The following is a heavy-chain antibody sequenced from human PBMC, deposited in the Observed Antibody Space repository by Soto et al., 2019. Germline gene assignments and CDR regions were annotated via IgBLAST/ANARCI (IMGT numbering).Heavy chain of an antibody. V-gene: IGHV4-31*03. CDR3: ARGGMVRCLFDP. D-gene: IGHD3-10*01. Sequence: QVQLQESGPGLVKPSQTLSLTCTVSGGSISSGGYYWSWIRRNPGKGLEWIGYIYYSGSTYYNPSLKSRVTISVGTSKNQFALKLSSVTAGDKAVDYCARGGMVRCLFDPWGQGTLVTVSS. CDR1: GGSISSGGYY. CDR2: IYYSGST. J-gene: IGHJ5*02.